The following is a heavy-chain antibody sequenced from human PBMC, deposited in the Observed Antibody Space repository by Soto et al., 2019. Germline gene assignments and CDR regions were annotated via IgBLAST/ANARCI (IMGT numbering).Heavy chain of an antibody. CDR1: GYTFTSYG. D-gene: IGHD1-1*01. Sequence: ASVKVSCKASGYTFTSYGISWVRQAPGQGLEWMGWISAYNGNTNYAQKLQGRVTMTTDTSTSTAYMELRSLRSADTAIYFCARHYPIGNNWNYFDYWGRGTLVTVSS. V-gene: IGHV1-18*01. CDR2: ISAYNGNT. CDR3: ARHYPIGNNWNYFDY. J-gene: IGHJ4*02.